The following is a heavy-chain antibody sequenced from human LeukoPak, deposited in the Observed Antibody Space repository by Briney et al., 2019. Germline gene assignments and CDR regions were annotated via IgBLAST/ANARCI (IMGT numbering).Heavy chain of an antibody. D-gene: IGHD4-11*01. Sequence: GGSLRLSCAASGFTFSSYEMNWVRQTPGKGLEWLSYISSSGGTIYYADSVKGRFTISRDNAKSSLHLQMNGLRAEDTAVYYCARDSRQQLFDYWGQGTLVTVSS. V-gene: IGHV3-48*03. CDR1: GFTFSSYE. CDR3: ARDSRQQLFDY. CDR2: ISSSGGTI. J-gene: IGHJ4*02.